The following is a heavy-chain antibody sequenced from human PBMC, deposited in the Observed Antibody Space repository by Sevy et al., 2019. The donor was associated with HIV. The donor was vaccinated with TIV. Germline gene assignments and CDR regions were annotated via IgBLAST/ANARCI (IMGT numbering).Heavy chain of an antibody. CDR3: ARLAVAGTPYPNYFDY. J-gene: IGHJ4*02. D-gene: IGHD6-19*01. CDR1: GGSISSSSYY. CDR2: IYYSGST. Sequence: SGTLSLTCTVSGGSISSSSYYWGWIRQPPGKGLEWIGSIYYSGSTYYNPSLKSRVTISVDTSKNQFSLKLSSVTAADTAVYYCARLAVAGTPYPNYFDYWGQGTLVTVSS. V-gene: IGHV4-39*01.